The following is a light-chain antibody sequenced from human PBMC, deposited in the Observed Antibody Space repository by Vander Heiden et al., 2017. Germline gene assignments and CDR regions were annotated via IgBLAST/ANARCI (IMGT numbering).Light chain of an antibody. Sequence: QSVVTQPPSASGTPGQWVTISCSGSSSNIGINTGNWFQQLPGTAPKLLIYGNNQRPSGVPDRMSGSKSGTAASLAISGLQSEDEAHYYCAAWDDSLDAFVFGAGTKVTVL. J-gene: IGLJ1*01. CDR1: SSNIGINT. CDR3: AAWDDSLDAFV. V-gene: IGLV1-44*01. CDR2: GNN.